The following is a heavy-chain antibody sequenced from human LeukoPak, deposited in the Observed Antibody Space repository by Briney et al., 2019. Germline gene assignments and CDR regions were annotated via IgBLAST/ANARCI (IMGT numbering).Heavy chain of an antibody. J-gene: IGHJ4*02. V-gene: IGHV1-2*02. Sequence: ASVKVSCKASGYTFSGYFMHWVRQAPGHGLEWMGWISPNSGGTNYAQKFQGRFTMTRDTSITTAYMELSRLRSDDTAMYYCARGIYSYATPFDYWGQGTLVTVSS. CDR1: GYTFSGYF. CDR2: ISPNSGGT. D-gene: IGHD2-15*01. CDR3: ARGIYSYATPFDY.